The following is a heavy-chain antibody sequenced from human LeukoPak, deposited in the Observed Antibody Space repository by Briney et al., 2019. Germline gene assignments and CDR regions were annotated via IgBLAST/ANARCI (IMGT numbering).Heavy chain of an antibody. CDR2: INHSGSI. CDR3: ARPTGRNYDFWSGYYRGGAFDI. CDR1: GGSFSGYY. J-gene: IGHJ3*02. Sequence: SETLSLTCAVYGGSFSGYYWSWIRQPPGKGLEWIGEINHSGSINYNPSLKSRVTISVDTSKNQFSLKLSSVTAADTAVYYCARPTGRNYDFWSGYYRGGAFDIWGQGTMVTVSS. V-gene: IGHV4-34*01. D-gene: IGHD3-3*01.